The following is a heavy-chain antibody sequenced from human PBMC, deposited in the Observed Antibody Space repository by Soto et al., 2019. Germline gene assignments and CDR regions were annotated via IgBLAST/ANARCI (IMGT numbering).Heavy chain of an antibody. CDR2: ISGSGGST. CDR3: AKAFGSSTSTYYYYGMDV. CDR1: GFTFSSYA. Sequence: PGGSLRLSCAASGFTFSSYAMSWVRQAPGKGLEWVSAISGSGGSTYYADSVKGRFTISRDNSKNTLYLQMNSLRAEDTAVYYCAKAFGSSTSTYYYYGMDVWGQGTTVTVSS. J-gene: IGHJ6*02. V-gene: IGHV3-23*01. D-gene: IGHD2-2*01.